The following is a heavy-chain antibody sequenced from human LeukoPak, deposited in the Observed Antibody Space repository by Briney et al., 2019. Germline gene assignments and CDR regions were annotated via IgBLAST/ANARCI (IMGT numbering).Heavy chain of an antibody. CDR2: IYYSGST. D-gene: IGHD6-6*01. CDR1: DYSVSSDYF. Sequence: SETLSLTCTVSDYSVSSDYFWAWIRQPPGKGLEWIGSIYYSGSTYYNPSLKSRVTISVDTSKNQFSLKLSSVTAADTAVYYCARAVFPYSSSPLTYYFDYWGQGTLVTVSS. CDR3: ARAVFPYSSSPLTYYFDY. V-gene: IGHV4-38-2*02. J-gene: IGHJ4*02.